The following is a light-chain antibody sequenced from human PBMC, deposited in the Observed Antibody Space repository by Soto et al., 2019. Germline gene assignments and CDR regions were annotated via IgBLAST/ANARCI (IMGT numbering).Light chain of an antibody. CDR1: QSVSSSY. CDR2: GAS. CDR3: QRYGGTSPPYT. J-gene: IGKJ2*01. Sequence: EIVVTQSPGTLSLSPGERATLSCRASQSVSSSYLAWYQQKPGQAPRLLIYGASSSATGIPDRFSGSGSGTDFTLTISRLEPEDFAVYFCQRYGGTSPPYTFGQGTKLEIK. V-gene: IGKV3-20*01.